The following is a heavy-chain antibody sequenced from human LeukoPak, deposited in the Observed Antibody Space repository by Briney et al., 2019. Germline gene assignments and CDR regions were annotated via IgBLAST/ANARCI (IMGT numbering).Heavy chain of an antibody. V-gene: IGHV3-23*01. CDR2: ISGSGGST. J-gene: IGHJ4*02. D-gene: IGHD3-10*01. Sequence: GGSLRLSCAASGFTFSSYAMSWVRQAPGKGLEWASAISGSGGSTYYADSVKGRYTISRDNSKNTLYLQMNSLRAEDTAVYYCAKELWFGELFFDYWGQGTLVTVSS. CDR1: GFTFSSYA. CDR3: AKELWFGELFFDY.